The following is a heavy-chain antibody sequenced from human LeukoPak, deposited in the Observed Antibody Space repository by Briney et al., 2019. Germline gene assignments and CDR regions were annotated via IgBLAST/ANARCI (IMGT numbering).Heavy chain of an antibody. D-gene: IGHD5-24*01. CDR2: MNPNSGNT. CDR3: ARNPIKGDYYYMDV. Sequence: GASVKVSCKASGYTFTSYDINWVRQATGQGLEWMGWMNPNSGNTGYAQKFQGRVTITRNTSISTAYMELSSLRSEDTAVYYCARNPIKGDYYYMDVWGKGTTVTVSS. CDR1: GYTFTSYD. J-gene: IGHJ6*03. V-gene: IGHV1-8*03.